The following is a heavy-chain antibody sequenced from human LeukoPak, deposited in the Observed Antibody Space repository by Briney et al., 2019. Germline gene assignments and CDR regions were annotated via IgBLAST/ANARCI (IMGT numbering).Heavy chain of an antibody. D-gene: IGHD1-26*01. CDR3: ARGGSQYYYYYMDV. CDR1: GFTFSSYS. Sequence: PGGSLRLSCAASGFTFSSYSMNWVRQAPGKGLEWVSYISSSSSTIYYADSMKGRFTISRDNAKNSLYLQMNSLRAEDTAVYYCARGGSQYYYYYMDVWGKGTTVTVSS. J-gene: IGHJ6*03. CDR2: ISSSSSTI. V-gene: IGHV3-48*01.